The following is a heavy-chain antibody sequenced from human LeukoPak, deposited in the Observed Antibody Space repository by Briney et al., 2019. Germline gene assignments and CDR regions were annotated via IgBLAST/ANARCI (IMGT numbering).Heavy chain of an antibody. CDR2: IRNDGSGE. CDR1: GFTFSRYG. V-gene: IGHV3-30*02. J-gene: IGHJ6*03. Sequence: GGSLRLSCAASGFTFSRYGMHWVRQAPGKGLEWVGLIRNDGSGEHYADFAKGRFTVSRDNSKNTLYLQMNSLRAEDTAVYYCAREEVGYYMDVWGKGTTVIVSS. D-gene: IGHD3-10*01. CDR3: AREEVGYYMDV.